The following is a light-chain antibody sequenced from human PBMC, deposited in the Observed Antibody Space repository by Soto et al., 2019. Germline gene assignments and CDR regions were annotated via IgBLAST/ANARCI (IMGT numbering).Light chain of an antibody. CDR2: DTS. V-gene: IGKV3-15*01. J-gene: IGKJ1*01. CDR3: QQYVHWPPGA. Sequence: EIVVTQAPPTLSVSPGERVTLSCRASQSVSSSLAWYQQRPGQAPRLLIYDTSTRAAGIAARFSGSGSGTGFTLTISSLQSEDSAVYYCQQYVHWPPGAFGQGTKVDIK. CDR1: QSVSSS.